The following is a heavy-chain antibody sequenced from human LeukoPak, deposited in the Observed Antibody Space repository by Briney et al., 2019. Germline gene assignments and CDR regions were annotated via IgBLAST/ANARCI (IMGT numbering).Heavy chain of an antibody. CDR1: GFTFSSYS. Sequence: GGSLRLSCAASGFTFSSYSMNWVRQAPGKGLEWVSYISSSSSTIYYADSVKGRFTISRDNAKNSLYLQMNSLRAEDTAVYYCAREGPRVIRYYDMDVWGQRTTVTVSS. CDR2: ISSSSSTI. D-gene: IGHD3-22*01. J-gene: IGHJ6*02. V-gene: IGHV3-48*01. CDR3: AREGPRVIRYYDMDV.